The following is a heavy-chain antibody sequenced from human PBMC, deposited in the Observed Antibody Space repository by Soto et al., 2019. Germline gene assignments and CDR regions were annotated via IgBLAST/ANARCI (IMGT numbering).Heavy chain of an antibody. CDR1: RFTFSSYA. CDR2: ISYDGSNK. Sequence: QVQLVESGGGVVQPGRSLRLSCAASRFTFSSYAMHWVRQAPGKGLEWVAVISYDGSNKYYADSVKGRFTISRDNSKNTLNLQMNSLRGEDTAVYYRAKEAEAFDYWGQGTLVTVSS. CDR3: AKEAEAFDY. J-gene: IGHJ4*02. V-gene: IGHV3-30-3*02.